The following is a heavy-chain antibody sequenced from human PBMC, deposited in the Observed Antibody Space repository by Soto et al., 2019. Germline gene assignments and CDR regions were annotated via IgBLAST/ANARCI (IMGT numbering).Heavy chain of an antibody. CDR3: ANWGQGPFDF. J-gene: IGHJ4*02. Sequence: PGGSLRLSCTASGLTFSSYGMHWVRQAPGKGLEWEAVISHDGSEKHYADSVKGRFTISRDNSKNTLYLQMDALRAEDTAVYYCANWGQGPFDFWGQGTPVTVS. V-gene: IGHV3-30*18. CDR1: GLTFSSYG. CDR2: ISHDGSEK. D-gene: IGHD7-27*01.